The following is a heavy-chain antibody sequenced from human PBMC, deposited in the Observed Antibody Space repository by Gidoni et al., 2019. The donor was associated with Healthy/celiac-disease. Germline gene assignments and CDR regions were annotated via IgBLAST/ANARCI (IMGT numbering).Heavy chain of an antibody. V-gene: IGHV3-21*01. CDR1: GFTSSSYS. CDR2: ISSSSSYI. J-gene: IGHJ4*02. CDR3: ARVTKDYYDSSGFGY. Sequence: EVQLVASGGGLVKPGGSLRLSCAASGFTSSSYSMNWVRKAPGKGLEWVSSISSSSSYIYYADSVKGRFTISRDNAKNSLYLQMNSLRAEDTAVYYCARVTKDYYDSSGFGYWGQGTLVTVSS. D-gene: IGHD3-22*01.